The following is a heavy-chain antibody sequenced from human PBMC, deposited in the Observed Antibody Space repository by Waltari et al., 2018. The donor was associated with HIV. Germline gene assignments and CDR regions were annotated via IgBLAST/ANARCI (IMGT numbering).Heavy chain of an antibody. CDR3: ARHDTPTAATEDY. D-gene: IGHD6-25*01. CDR2: INPNRGGT. CDR1: GYTSTGYY. J-gene: IGHJ4*02. V-gene: IGHV1-2*02. Sequence: QVQLVQSGAEVKKPGASVKVSCKASGYTSTGYYMHWVRQAPGQGLEWKGWINPNRGGTNCAQKFQARVTMTRDTSISTAYLELSMLRSDDTAVYYCARHDTPTAATEDYWGQGTLVTVSS.